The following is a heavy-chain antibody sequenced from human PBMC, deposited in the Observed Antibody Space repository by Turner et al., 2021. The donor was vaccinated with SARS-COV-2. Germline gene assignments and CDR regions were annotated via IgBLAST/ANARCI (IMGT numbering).Heavy chain of an antibody. V-gene: IGHV1-69*06. CDR2: IIPIFGTA. CDR1: GGTFSSYA. Sequence: QVQLVQSGAGVKKPGSSVKVSFKASGGTFSSYAISWVRQAPGQGLEWMGGIIPIFGTANYAQKFQGRVTITADKSPSTAYMELSSLRSEDTAVYYCARADATGTTYHPYDYWGQGTLVTVSS. CDR3: ARADATGTTYHPYDY. D-gene: IGHD1-1*01. J-gene: IGHJ4*02.